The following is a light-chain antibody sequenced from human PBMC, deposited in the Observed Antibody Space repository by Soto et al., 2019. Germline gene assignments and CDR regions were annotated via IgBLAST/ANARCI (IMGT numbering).Light chain of an antibody. CDR1: QSVSSY. Sequence: EIVMTQSPATLSVSPGERATLSCRASQSVSSYLAWFQQKPGQAPRLLIYDASTRATGIPVRFSGSGSGTEFTLTISSLQSEDFGVYYCQQNKDWPGTFGQRTKVDI. CDR2: DAS. CDR3: QQNKDWPGT. J-gene: IGKJ1*01. V-gene: IGKV3-15*01.